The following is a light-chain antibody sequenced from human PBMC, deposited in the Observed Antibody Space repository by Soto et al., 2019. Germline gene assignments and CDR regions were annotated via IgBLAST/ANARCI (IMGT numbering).Light chain of an antibody. CDR1: SSDVGGYNY. V-gene: IGLV2-8*01. CDR3: SSYAGTHVV. CDR2: DVT. J-gene: IGLJ1*01. Sequence: QSVLTQAPSASGSPGQSVAISCTSTSSDVGGYNYVSWYQQYPGKAPKLMIYDVTKRPSGVPDRFSGSKSGNTASLTVSGLQAEDEADYYCSSYAGTHVVFGTGTKVTVL.